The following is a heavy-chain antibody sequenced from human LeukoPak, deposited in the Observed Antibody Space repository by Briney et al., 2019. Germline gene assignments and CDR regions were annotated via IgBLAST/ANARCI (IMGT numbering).Heavy chain of an antibody. CDR3: ATPGLSGGWYWFDP. CDR2: IYHSGST. Sequence: PSETLSFTCTVSGYSISSGCYWGWIRQPPGKGLAWIGRIYHSGSTYYNPSLKSRVTISVDTPKNQCSLKLSPGTAGDTAVYYCATPGLSGGWYWFDPWGQGTLVTVSS. J-gene: IGHJ5*02. V-gene: IGHV4-38-2*02. D-gene: IGHD2-15*01. CDR1: GYSISSGCY.